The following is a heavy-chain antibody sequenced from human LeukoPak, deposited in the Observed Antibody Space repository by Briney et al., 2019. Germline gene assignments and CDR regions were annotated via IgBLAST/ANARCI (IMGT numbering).Heavy chain of an antibody. CDR2: IRYDGSNK. CDR1: GFTFSSYG. CDR3: AKDRFQKRYGSGSDSGY. V-gene: IGHV3-30*02. J-gene: IGHJ4*02. Sequence: GGSLRLSCAASGFTFSSYGMHWVRQAPGKGLEWVAFIRYDGSNKYYADSVKGRFTISRDNSKNTLYLQMNSLRAEDTAVYYCAKDRFQKRYGSGSDSGYWGQGTLVTVSS. D-gene: IGHD3-10*01.